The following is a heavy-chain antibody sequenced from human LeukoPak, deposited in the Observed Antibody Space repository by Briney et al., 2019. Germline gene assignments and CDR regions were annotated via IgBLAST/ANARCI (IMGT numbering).Heavy chain of an antibody. J-gene: IGHJ4*02. Sequence: PGRSLRLSCAASGFTFSSYAMHWVRQAPGKGLEWVAVISYDGSNKYYADSVKGRFTISRDDSKNTLYLQMNSLRAADTAVYYCAKSPDVDTTLVPAFDYWGQGTLVTVSS. D-gene: IGHD5-18*01. CDR2: ISYDGSNK. CDR3: AKSPDVDTTLVPAFDY. CDR1: GFTFSSYA. V-gene: IGHV3-30-3*02.